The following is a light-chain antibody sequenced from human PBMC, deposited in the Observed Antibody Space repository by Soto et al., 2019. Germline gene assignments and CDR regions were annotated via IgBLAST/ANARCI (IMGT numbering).Light chain of an antibody. CDR3: QQYIDYPLI. V-gene: IGKV1-5*01. CDR2: DGS. J-gene: IGKJ4*01. Sequence: DIQMTQSPSTLSASVGDRVTITCRASQSISRWLAGYQQKPGKAPKFLIYDGSTLESGVPSRFSGSGSGTQFTLTISSLQPDDFATYYCQQYIDYPLIFGGGTKV. CDR1: QSISRW.